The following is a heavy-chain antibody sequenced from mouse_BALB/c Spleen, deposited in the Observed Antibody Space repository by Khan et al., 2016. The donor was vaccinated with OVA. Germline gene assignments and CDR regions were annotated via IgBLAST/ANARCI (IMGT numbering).Heavy chain of an antibody. J-gene: IGHJ2*01. CDR1: GYSITSDYA. V-gene: IGHV3-2*02. Sequence: EVQLQESGPGLVKPSQSLSLTCTVTGYSITSDYAWNWIRQFPGNKLEWMGYISYSGNTNYNPSLRSRISITRDTSKNQFFLQLNSVTNEDTATXYCARVYGGDFDYWGQGTTLTVSS. CDR3: ARVYGGDFDY. CDR2: ISYSGNT. D-gene: IGHD1-1*01.